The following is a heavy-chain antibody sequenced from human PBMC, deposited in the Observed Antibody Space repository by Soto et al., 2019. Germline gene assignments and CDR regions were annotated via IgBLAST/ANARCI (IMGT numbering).Heavy chain of an antibody. V-gene: IGHV4-34*01. Sequence: SETLSLTCAVYGGSFSGYYWSWIRQPPGKGLEWIGEINHSGSTNYNPSLKSRVTISVDTSKNQFSLKLSSVTAADTAVYYCARGKVPLGYANFDYWGQGILVTVSS. CDR3: ARGKVPLGYANFDY. D-gene: IGHD2-8*01. J-gene: IGHJ4*02. CDR1: GGSFSGYY. CDR2: INHSGST.